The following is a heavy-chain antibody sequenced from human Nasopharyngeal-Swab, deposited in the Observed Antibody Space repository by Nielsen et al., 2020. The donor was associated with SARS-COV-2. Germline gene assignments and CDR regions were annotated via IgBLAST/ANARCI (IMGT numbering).Heavy chain of an antibody. CDR3: ARERIAAAGTGFDY. Sequence: ASVKVSCKASGYTFTSYDINWVRQATGQGLEWMGWMNPNSGNTDYAQKFQGRVTMTRDTSISTAYMELSRLRSDDTAVYYCARERIAAAGTGFDYWGQGTLVTVSS. D-gene: IGHD6-13*01. CDR1: GYTFTSYD. J-gene: IGHJ4*02. V-gene: IGHV1-8*01. CDR2: MNPNSGNT.